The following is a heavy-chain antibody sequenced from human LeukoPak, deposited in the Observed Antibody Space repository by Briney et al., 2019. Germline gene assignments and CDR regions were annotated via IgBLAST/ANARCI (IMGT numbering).Heavy chain of an antibody. CDR2: IYSGGST. CDR3: ARGPLLAATPYYMDV. V-gene: IGHV3-53*01. D-gene: IGHD2-15*01. Sequence: GGSLRLSCTVSGFTVSSNYMSWVRQAPGKGLEWVSVIYSGGSTYYADSVKGRFTISRDNSKNTLYLQMNSLRAEDTAVYYCARGPLLAATPYYMDVWGKGTTVTISS. CDR1: GFTVSSNY. J-gene: IGHJ6*03.